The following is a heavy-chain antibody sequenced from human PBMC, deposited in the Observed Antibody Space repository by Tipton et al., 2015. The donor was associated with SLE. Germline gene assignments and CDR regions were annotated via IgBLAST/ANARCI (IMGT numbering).Heavy chain of an antibody. V-gene: IGHV4-39*07. CDR2: IYYSGST. CDR1: GGSISGSSYY. J-gene: IGHJ2*01. CDR3: ARMGGIRWYFDL. D-gene: IGHD3-16*01. Sequence: TLSLTCSVSGGSISGSSYYCAWIRQPPGEGLEWIGTIYYSGSTSYNPSLKSRVTISVDTSKSQFSLNVNSVTAADTAVYYCARMGGIRWYFDLWGRGTLVTVSS.